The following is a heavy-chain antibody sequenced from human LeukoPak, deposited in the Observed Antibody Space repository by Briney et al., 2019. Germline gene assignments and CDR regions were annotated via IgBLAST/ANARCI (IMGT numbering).Heavy chain of an antibody. V-gene: IGHV4-4*02. CDR3: ARGLYGSDSY. CDR1: GASVSSSNW. CDR2: IHHSGST. D-gene: IGHD6-19*01. J-gene: IGHJ4*02. Sequence: TSETLSLTCAVSGASVSSSNWWIWVRQPPKKRLEWIGEIHHSGSTNYNPSLKSRVTMSVDTSKNQISLRLSSVTAADTAVYYCARGLYGSDSYWGQGNLVTVSS.